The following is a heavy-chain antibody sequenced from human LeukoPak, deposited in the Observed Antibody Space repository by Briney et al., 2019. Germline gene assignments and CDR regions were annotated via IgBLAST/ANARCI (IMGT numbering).Heavy chain of an antibody. CDR1: GFTFSSYT. J-gene: IGHJ4*02. V-gene: IGHV3-53*01. D-gene: IGHD2-2*01. CDR3: ARYSSTTCGCFDY. Sequence: GGSLRLSCAVSGFTFSSYTMHWVRQAPGKGLEWVSIIYSGGTTYYADSVKGRFTISRDNSKNTLYLQMSSLRAEDTAVYYCARYSSTTCGCFDYWGQGALVTVSS. CDR2: IYSGGTT.